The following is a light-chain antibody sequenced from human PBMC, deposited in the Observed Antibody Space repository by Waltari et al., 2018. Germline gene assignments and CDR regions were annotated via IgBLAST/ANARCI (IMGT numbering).Light chain of an antibody. CDR1: SSDIGNYNY. J-gene: IGLJ2*01. Sequence: HSALTQPASVSGSPGQSITISSTGTSSDIGNYNYVSWYQQHPGDAPKLMIFDVSNRPSVVSARFSCSKSGNTASLTISGLQAEDEADYYCSSYISSDTLELFGGGTSLTVL. CDR2: DVS. CDR3: SSYISSDTLEL. V-gene: IGLV2-14*03.